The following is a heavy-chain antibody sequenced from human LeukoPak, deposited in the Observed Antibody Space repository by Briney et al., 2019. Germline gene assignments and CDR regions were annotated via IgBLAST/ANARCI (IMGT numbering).Heavy chain of an antibody. CDR2: ISHSGST. CDR1: GGPFRDHY. CDR3: ARGLELSVISTVSTFDY. J-gene: IGHJ4*02. V-gene: IGHV4-34*01. Sequence: SETLSLTCAVYGGPFRDHYWNWIRQSPDKGLEWIGEISHSGSTNYNPSLKSRVTISVDTSENQFSLNLNSVTAADTAVYYCARGLELSVISTVSTFDYWGQGTLVTVSS. D-gene: IGHD1-26*01.